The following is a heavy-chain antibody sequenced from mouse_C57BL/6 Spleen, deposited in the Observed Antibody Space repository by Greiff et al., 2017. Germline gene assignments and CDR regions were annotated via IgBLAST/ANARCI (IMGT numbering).Heavy chain of an antibody. J-gene: IGHJ2*01. Sequence: QVQLQQPGAELVKPGASVKLSCKASGYTFTSYWMHWVKQRPGRGLEWIGRIDPNSGGTTYNEKFKSKATLTVDKPSSTAYMQLSSLTSADSAVYYCARADYYGSSPYYFDYWGQGTTLTVSS. CDR3: ARADYYGSSPYYFDY. V-gene: IGHV1-72*01. CDR1: GYTFTSYW. D-gene: IGHD1-1*01. CDR2: IDPNSGGT.